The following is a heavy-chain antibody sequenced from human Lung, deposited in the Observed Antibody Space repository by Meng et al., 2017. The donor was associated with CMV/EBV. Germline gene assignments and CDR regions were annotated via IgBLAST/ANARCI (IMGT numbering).Heavy chain of an antibody. J-gene: IGHJ4*02. V-gene: IGHV3-21*01. CDR3: ARETGSSGWYGPGY. D-gene: IGHD6-19*01. CDR1: GFNFRTYS. Sequence: GGSLRLSCAASGFNFRTYSMNWVRQAPGKGLEWVSSISSSSTYIYYADSVKGRFTISRDNAKNSLYLQMNSLRAEDTAVYYCARETGSSGWYGPGYWGQGTPVTVSS. CDR2: ISSSSTYI.